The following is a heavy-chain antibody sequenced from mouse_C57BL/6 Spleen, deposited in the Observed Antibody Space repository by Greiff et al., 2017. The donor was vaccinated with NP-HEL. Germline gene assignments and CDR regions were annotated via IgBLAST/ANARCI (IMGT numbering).Heavy chain of an antibody. CDR3: TRGRRWPMDY. J-gene: IGHJ4*01. CDR1: GYTFTDYY. Sequence: EVQLQQSGPELVKPGASVKISCKASGYTFTDYYMNWVKQSHGKSLEWIGDLNPNNGGTSYNQKFTGKATLTVDKSSSTAYMELHSLRSEDSAVYYCTRGRRWPMDYWGQGTSVAVAS. CDR2: LNPNNGGT. D-gene: IGHD1-1*01. V-gene: IGHV1-26*01.